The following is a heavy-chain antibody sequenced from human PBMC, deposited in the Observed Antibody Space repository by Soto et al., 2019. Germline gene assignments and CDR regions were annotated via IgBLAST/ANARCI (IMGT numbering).Heavy chain of an antibody. V-gene: IGHV3-23*01. CDR1: GFTFSTYA. CDR2: ISGDSSST. CDR3: GKGDRIWGEVDV. D-gene: IGHD3-16*01. Sequence: GGSLRLSCAASGFTFSTYAMSWVRQAPGKGLEWVSAISGDSSSTYYADSVKGRFTIARDNSKNTLYLQMNSLRAEDTAVYYRGKGDRIWGEVDVCGQGTTVTVSS. J-gene: IGHJ6*02.